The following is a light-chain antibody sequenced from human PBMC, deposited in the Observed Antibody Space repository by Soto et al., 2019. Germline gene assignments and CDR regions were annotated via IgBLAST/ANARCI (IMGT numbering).Light chain of an antibody. Sequence: QSVLTQPASVPGSPGQSITISCTGTSSDVGSYNLVSWYQLHPGKAPRLMIYEGSKRPSGVSHGFSGSKSGNTASLTISGLQAEDEADYYCCSYAGSSTGVFGGGTKLTVL. J-gene: IGLJ3*02. V-gene: IGLV2-23*01. CDR1: SSDVGSYNL. CDR2: EGS. CDR3: CSYAGSSTGV.